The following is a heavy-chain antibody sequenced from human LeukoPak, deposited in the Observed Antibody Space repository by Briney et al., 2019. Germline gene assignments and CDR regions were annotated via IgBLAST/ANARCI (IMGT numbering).Heavy chain of an antibody. Sequence: ASVTVSCTASGYTFTGYYMHWVRQAPGQGLEWMGWINPNSGGTNYAQKFQGRVTMTRDTSISTAYMELSRLRSDDTAVYYCARDLARRRGGFGVVIPPHYWGQGTLVTVSS. D-gene: IGHD3-3*01. CDR2: INPNSGGT. J-gene: IGHJ4*02. CDR1: GYTFTGYY. CDR3: ARDLARRRGGFGVVIPPHY. V-gene: IGHV1-2*02.